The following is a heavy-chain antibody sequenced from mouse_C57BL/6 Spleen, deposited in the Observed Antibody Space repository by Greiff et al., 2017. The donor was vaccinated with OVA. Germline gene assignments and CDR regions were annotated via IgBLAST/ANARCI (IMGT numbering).Heavy chain of an antibody. V-gene: IGHV1-80*01. Sequence: QVQLQQSGAELVKPGASVKISCKASGYAFSSYWMNWVKQRPGKGLEWIGQIYPGDGDTNYNGKFKGKATLTADKSSSTAYMQLSSLTSEDSAVYFCANLDSSYYFDYWGQGTTLTVSS. J-gene: IGHJ2*01. D-gene: IGHD3-2*02. CDR1: GYAFSSYW. CDR2: IYPGDGDT. CDR3: ANLDSSYYFDY.